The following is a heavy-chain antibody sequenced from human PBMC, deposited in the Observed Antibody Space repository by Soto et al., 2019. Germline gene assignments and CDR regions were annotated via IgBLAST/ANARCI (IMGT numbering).Heavy chain of an antibody. V-gene: IGHV4-59*01. CDR1: GDTIGSYY. J-gene: IGHJ4*01. CDR3: ARGSCSSASCYKGDY. D-gene: IGHD2-2*02. Sequence: LEPLSLTCTVSGDTIGSYYWSWIRQPPGKGLEWIGYIYFTASTNYNPSRKSRVTISVDTSKNQFSLKLSSVTAADTAVYYCARGSCSSASCYKGDYWGHGPVVTVSS. CDR2: IYFTAST.